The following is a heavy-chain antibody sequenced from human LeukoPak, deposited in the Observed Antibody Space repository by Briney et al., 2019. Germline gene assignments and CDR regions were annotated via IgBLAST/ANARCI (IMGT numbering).Heavy chain of an antibody. CDR1: GFTFSSYA. CDR2: ISGSGGST. Sequence: GGSLRLSCAASGFTFSSYAMSWVRQAPGKGLEWVSAISGSGGSTYYADSVKGRFTISRDNSKNTLYLQMNSLRAEDTAVYYCAKVPYDSSGYGDYFDYWGQGTLVTVSS. V-gene: IGHV3-23*01. D-gene: IGHD3-22*01. CDR3: AKVPYDSSGYGDYFDY. J-gene: IGHJ4*02.